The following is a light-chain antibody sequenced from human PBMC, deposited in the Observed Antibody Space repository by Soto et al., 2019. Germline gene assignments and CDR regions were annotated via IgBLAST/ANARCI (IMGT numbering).Light chain of an antibody. CDR1: SSNIGNNY. CDR2: ENN. V-gene: IGLV1-51*02. J-gene: IGLJ2*01. Sequence: QSVLTQPPSVSAAPGQTVTISCSGSSSNIGNNYVSWYQQLPGTAPKLFIYENNKRPSGIPDRFSGSKSGTSATLGITGLQTGDEADYYCGTWDSSLSAHVVFGGGTKLTVL. CDR3: GTWDSSLSAHVV.